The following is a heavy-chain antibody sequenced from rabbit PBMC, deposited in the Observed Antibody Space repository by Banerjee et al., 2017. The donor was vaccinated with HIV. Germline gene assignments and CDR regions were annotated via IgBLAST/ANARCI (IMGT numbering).Heavy chain of an antibody. CDR2: ISAGSSGST. J-gene: IGHJ6*01. CDR1: GFSLSSYA. Sequence: QSVEESGGDLVKPGGTLTLTCTVSGFSLSSYAMCWVRQAPGKGLEWIACISAGSSGSTYYASWAKGRFTISKTSSTTVTLQMTSITAADTATYFCARSYGGSSNWDLWGQGTLVTVS. CDR3: ARSYGGSSNWDL. V-gene: IGHV1S40*01. D-gene: IGHD8-1*01.